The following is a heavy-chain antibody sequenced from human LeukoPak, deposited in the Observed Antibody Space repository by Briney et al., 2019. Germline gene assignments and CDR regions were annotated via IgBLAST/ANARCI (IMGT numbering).Heavy chain of an antibody. V-gene: IGHV3-7*01. CDR2: IKQDGSEK. Sequence: GGSLRPSCAASGFTFSSYWMSWVRQAPGKGLEWVANIKQDGSEKYYVDSVKGRFTISRDNAKNSLYLQMNSLRAEDTAVYYCARVKSSSWYYYYYYMDVWGKGTTVTVSS. CDR1: GFTFSSYW. CDR3: ARVKSSSWYYYYYYMDV. D-gene: IGHD6-13*01. J-gene: IGHJ6*03.